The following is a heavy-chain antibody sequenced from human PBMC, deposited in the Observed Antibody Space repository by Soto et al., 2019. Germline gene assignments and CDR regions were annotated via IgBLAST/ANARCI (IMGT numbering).Heavy chain of an antibody. V-gene: IGHV1-18*01. D-gene: IGHD4-17*01. Sequence: ASVKVSCKASGYSFTSYGIGWVRQSPGPGLEWMGWISAYNGNTNYAQKLQGRVTMTTDTSTSTAYMELRSLRSDDTAVYYCARDEKGYGDRHDYWGQGTLVTVS. CDR3: ARDEKGYGDRHDY. J-gene: IGHJ4*02. CDR1: GYSFTSYG. CDR2: ISAYNGNT.